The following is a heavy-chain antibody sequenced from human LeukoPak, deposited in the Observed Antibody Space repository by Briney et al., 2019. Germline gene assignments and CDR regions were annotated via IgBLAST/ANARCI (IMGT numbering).Heavy chain of an antibody. D-gene: IGHD3-22*01. CDR3: AKLIFPGYYYDSSGYSLSFDY. CDR1: GFTFSSYG. J-gene: IGHJ4*02. Sequence: GGSLRLSCAASGFTFSSYGMHWVRQAPGKGLEWVAFIRYDGSNKYYADSVKGRFTISRDNSKNTLYLQMNSLRAEDTAVYYCAKLIFPGYYYDSSGYSLSFDYWGQGTLVTVSS. CDR2: IRYDGSNK. V-gene: IGHV3-30*02.